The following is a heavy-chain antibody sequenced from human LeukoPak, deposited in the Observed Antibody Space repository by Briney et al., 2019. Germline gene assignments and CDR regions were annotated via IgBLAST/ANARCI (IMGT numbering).Heavy chain of an antibody. D-gene: IGHD6-13*01. Sequence: ASVKVSCKASGYTFTSYYMHWVRQAPGQGLEWMGITNPSGGSTSYAQKFQGRVTMTRDTSTSTVYMELSSLRSEDTAVYYCARPIAAAGAFDYWGQGTLVTVSS. J-gene: IGHJ4*02. CDR1: GYTFTSYY. V-gene: IGHV1-46*01. CDR2: TNPSGGST. CDR3: ARPIAAAGAFDY.